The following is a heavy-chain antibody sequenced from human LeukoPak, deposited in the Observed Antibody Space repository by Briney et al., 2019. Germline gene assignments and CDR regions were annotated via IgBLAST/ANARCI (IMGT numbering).Heavy chain of an antibody. D-gene: IGHD6-13*01. J-gene: IGHJ4*02. V-gene: IGHV4-38-2*02. CDR1: GYSISSDYY. CDR2: VDPSGST. Sequence: PSETLSLTCAVSGYSISSDYYWGWIRQPPGKGLEWIGNVDPSGSTYYNPSLKSRATISLDTSKKQFSLKLTSVTAADTAVYYCARDLDSSWHYYFDYWGQGTLVTVSS. CDR3: ARDLDSSWHYYFDY.